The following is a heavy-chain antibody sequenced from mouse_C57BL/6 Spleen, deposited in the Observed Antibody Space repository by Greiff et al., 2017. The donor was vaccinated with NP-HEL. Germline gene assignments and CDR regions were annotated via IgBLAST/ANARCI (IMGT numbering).Heavy chain of an antibody. Sequence: VKLQESGAELVKPGASVKISCKASGYAFSSYWMNWVKQRPGKGLEWIGQIYPGDGDTNYNGKFKGKATLTADKSSSTAYMQLSSLTSEDSAVYFCARFDYYYFDYWGQGTTLTVSS. CDR1: GYAFSSYW. V-gene: IGHV1-80*01. D-gene: IGHD2-4*01. J-gene: IGHJ2*01. CDR3: ARFDYYYFDY. CDR2: IYPGDGDT.